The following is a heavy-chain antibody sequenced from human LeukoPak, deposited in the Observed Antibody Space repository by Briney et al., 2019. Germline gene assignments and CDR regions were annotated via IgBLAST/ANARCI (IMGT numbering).Heavy chain of an antibody. CDR3: ARVGDQWLSEFDS. CDR1: GGSISGSSYY. V-gene: IGHV4-39*07. J-gene: IGHJ4*02. Sequence: PSETLSLTCSVSGGSISGSSYYWVWIRQPPGKGLEWIGSIHYSGSTYYNPSLKSRVTISVDTSKNQFSLKLTSVTAADTAVYYCARVGDQWLSEFDSWGQGTLVIVSS. CDR2: IHYSGST. D-gene: IGHD6-19*01.